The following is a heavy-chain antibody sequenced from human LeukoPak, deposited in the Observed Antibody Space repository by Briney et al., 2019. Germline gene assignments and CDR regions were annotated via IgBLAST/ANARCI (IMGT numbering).Heavy chain of an antibody. D-gene: IGHD5-18*01. V-gene: IGHV4-61*01. J-gene: IGHJ4*02. CDR1: GGSVNSGSYY. CDR3: ARDGDTAYDY. Sequence: SETLSLTCTVSGGSVNSGSYYWSWIRQPPGKGLEWIGYVFYSGSTNYNPSLKSRVTISVDTSKNQFSLKLSSVTAADTAVYYCARDGDTAYDYWGQGTLVTVSS. CDR2: VFYSGST.